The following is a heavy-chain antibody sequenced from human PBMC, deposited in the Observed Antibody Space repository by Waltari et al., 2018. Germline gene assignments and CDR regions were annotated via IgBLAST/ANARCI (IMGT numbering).Heavy chain of an antibody. J-gene: IGHJ3*01. D-gene: IGHD1-26*01. Sequence: EVQLLESGGGLIQPGGSLTLSCAASGFTFNTYALSWVRQAPGKGLEWVSAVSGSGGTTYYADSVKGRFTISRDMSKNTVYLQMNSLRAEDTALYYCAKDRKPRGSHDSFDVWGQGHWSPSLQ. CDR3: AKDRKPRGSHDSFDV. V-gene: IGHV3-23*01. CDR1: GFTFNTYA. CDR2: VSGSGGTT.